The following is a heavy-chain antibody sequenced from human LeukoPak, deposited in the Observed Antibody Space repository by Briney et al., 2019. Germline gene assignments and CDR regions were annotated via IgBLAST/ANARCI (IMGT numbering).Heavy chain of an antibody. Sequence: SETLSLACTVSGGSISSSSYYWGWIRQPPGKGLECIGTIHHTGSTYYNPSLKSRVTISVDTSKNQFSLKLSSVTAADPAVYYCTRDRGDYEVDSWGQGTLVTVSS. D-gene: IGHD4-17*01. V-gene: IGHV4-39*07. CDR1: GGSISSSSYY. CDR2: IHHTGST. CDR3: TRDRGDYEVDS. J-gene: IGHJ4*02.